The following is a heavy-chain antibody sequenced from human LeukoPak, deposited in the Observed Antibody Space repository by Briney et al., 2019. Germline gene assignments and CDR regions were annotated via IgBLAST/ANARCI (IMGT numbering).Heavy chain of an antibody. J-gene: IGHJ5*02. Sequence: GGSLRLSCAASGFTLSNYAMYWVRQAPGKGLVWVSGINSDGSKTNYADSVMGRFAVSRDIAKNTLYLHMNSLRAEDTAVYYCARAGDSSGYYNNWFDPWGQGTLVTVSS. CDR1: GFTLSNYA. V-gene: IGHV3-74*01. CDR3: ARAGDSSGYYNNWFDP. CDR2: INSDGSKT. D-gene: IGHD3-22*01.